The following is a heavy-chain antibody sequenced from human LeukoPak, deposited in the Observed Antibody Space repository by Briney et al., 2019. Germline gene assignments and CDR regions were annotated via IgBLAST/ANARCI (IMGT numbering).Heavy chain of an antibody. V-gene: IGHV1-8*01. CDR3: ARVSGYCSGTNCYYHYGMDA. J-gene: IGHJ6*02. CDR1: GYTLTSYD. D-gene: IGHD2-2*01. CDR2: MNPKSGNT. Sequence: ASVKVSCKAPGYTLTSYDINWVRQATGQGLEWMGWMNPKSGNTGYAQKFQGRVTMTRNTSISTAYMELSSLRSEDTAVYYCARVSGYCSGTNCYYHYGMDAWGQGTTVTVSS.